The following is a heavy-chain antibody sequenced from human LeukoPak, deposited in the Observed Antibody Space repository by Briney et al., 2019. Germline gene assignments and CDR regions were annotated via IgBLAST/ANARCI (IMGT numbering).Heavy chain of an antibody. Sequence: PSETLSLTCTVSGGSISSYYWSWIRQPPGKGLEWIGYIYYSESTNYNPSLKSRVTISVDTSKNQFSLKLSSVTAADTAVYYCARASVVVAASPFDPWGQGTLVTVSS. J-gene: IGHJ5*02. V-gene: IGHV4-59*01. CDR1: GGSISSYY. D-gene: IGHD2-15*01. CDR2: IYYSEST. CDR3: ARASVVVAASPFDP.